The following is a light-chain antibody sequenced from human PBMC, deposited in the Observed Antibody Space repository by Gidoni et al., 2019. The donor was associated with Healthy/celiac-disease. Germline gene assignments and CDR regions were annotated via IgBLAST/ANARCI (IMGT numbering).Light chain of an antibody. Sequence: EIVMTQSPATLSVSPGERATLSCRASQSVSSNLDLYQQKPGQAPSLLIYGASTRATGIPARFSGSGSGTEFTLTISSLQSEDFAVYYCQQYNNWPPWTFGQGTKVEIK. V-gene: IGKV3-15*01. CDR1: QSVSSN. CDR3: QQYNNWPPWT. CDR2: GAS. J-gene: IGKJ1*01.